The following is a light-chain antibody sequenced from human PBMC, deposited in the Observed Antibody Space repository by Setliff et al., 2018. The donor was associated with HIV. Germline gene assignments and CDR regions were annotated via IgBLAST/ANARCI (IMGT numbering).Light chain of an antibody. V-gene: IGLV3-21*04. J-gene: IGLJ1*01. Sequence: SYELTQPPSVSVASGKTARITCGGDNIGSKSVHWYQQRPGQAPVVVIYYDSDRPSGIPERFSGSNSGNTATLTISRVEAGDEADYYCQVWDSSSDPPCVFATGTKVTVL. CDR1: NIGSKS. CDR3: QVWDSSSDPPCV. CDR2: YDS.